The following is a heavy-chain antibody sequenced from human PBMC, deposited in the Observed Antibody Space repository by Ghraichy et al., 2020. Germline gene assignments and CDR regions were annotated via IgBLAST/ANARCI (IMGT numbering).Heavy chain of an antibody. CDR1: GFTFSSYG. D-gene: IGHD5-12*01. CDR3: AKKKLWLRFRCYMDV. V-gene: IGHV3-30*18. CDR2: ISYDGSNK. Sequence: GGSLRLSCAASGFTFSSYGMHWVRQAPGKGLEWVAVISYDGSNKYYADSVKGRFTISRDNSKNTLYLQMNSLRAEDTAVYYCAKKKLWLRFRCYMDVWGKGTTVTVS. J-gene: IGHJ6*03.